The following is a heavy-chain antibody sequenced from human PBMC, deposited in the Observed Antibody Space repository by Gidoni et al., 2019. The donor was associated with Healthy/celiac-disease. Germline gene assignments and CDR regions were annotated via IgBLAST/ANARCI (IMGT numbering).Heavy chain of an antibody. V-gene: IGHV3-15*01. CDR2: IKSKTDGGTT. J-gene: IGHJ4*02. CDR3: TTLPLSYCSSTSCDDY. D-gene: IGHD2-2*01. Sequence: EVQLVESGGGLVKPGGSLRLSCAASGFTFTNAWMSWVRQAQGKGLEWVGRIKSKTDGGTTDYAAPVKGRFTISRDDSKNTLYLQMNSLKTEDTAVYYCTTLPLSYCSSTSCDDYWGQGTLVTVSS. CDR1: GFTFTNAW.